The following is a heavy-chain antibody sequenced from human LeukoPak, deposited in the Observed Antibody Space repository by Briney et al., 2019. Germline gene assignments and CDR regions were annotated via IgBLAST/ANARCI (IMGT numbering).Heavy chain of an antibody. CDR3: ARDSYYYDSSGYDY. D-gene: IGHD3-22*01. CDR1: GYTLTELS. J-gene: IGHJ4*02. Sequence: ASVKVSCKVSGYTLTELSMHWVRQAPGKGLEWMGGFDPEDGETIYAQKFQGRVTITRDTSASTAYMELSSLRSEDTAVYYCARDSYYYDSSGYDYWGQGTLVTVSS. CDR2: FDPEDGET. V-gene: IGHV1-24*01.